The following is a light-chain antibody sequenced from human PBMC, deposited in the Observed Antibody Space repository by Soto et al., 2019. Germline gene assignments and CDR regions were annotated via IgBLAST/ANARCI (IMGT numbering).Light chain of an antibody. CDR1: QTISSW. CDR3: QQYGSSLSWT. V-gene: IGKV1-5*03. Sequence: DIQMTQSPSTLSGSVGDRVTSTCRASQTISSWLAWYQQKPGKAPKLLIYKASTLKSGVPSRFSGSGSGTEFTLTISSLQPDDFAVYYCQQYGSSLSWTFGQGTKVYIK. J-gene: IGKJ1*01. CDR2: KAS.